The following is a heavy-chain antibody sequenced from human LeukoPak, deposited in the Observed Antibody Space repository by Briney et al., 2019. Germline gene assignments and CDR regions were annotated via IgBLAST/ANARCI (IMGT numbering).Heavy chain of an antibody. CDR2: ISGSGGST. V-gene: IGHV3-23*01. CDR1: GFTFSSYS. CDR3: AKDPETTVTTFHVFDY. D-gene: IGHD4-17*01. Sequence: GGSLRLSCAASGFTFSSYSMNWVRQAPGKGLEWVSAISGSGGSTYYADSVKGRFTISRDNSKNTLYLQMNSLRAEDTAVYYCAKDPETTVTTFHVFDYWGQGTLVTVSS. J-gene: IGHJ4*02.